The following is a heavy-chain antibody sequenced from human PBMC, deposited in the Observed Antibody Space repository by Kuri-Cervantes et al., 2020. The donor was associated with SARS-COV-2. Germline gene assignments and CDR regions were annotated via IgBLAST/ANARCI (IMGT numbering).Heavy chain of an antibody. V-gene: IGHV4-38-2*01. D-gene: IGHD4-17*01. CDR1: GYSISSSYY. J-gene: IGHJ4*02. CDR3: ARYGHPRYYFDY. CDR2: IYYSGST. Sequence: GSLRLSCAVSGYSISSSYYWGWIRQPPGKGLEWIGSIYYSGSTYYNPSLKSRVTISVDTSKNQFSLKLSSVTAADTAVYYCARYGHPRYYFDYWGQGTLVTVSS.